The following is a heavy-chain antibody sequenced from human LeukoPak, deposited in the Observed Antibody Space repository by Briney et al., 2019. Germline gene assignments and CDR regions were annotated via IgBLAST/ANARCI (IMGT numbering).Heavy chain of an antibody. J-gene: IGHJ6*02. CDR3: ARTRGEDTAMARYYYYGMDV. D-gene: IGHD5-18*01. CDR2: IKQDGSEK. CDR1: GFTFSRYW. V-gene: IGHV3-7*01. Sequence: GGSLRLSCAASGFTFSRYWMSWVRQAPGKGLEWVANIKQDGSEKYYVDSVKGRFTISRDNAKNSLYLQMNSLRAEDTAVYYCARTRGEDTAMARYYYYGMDVWGQGTTVTVSS.